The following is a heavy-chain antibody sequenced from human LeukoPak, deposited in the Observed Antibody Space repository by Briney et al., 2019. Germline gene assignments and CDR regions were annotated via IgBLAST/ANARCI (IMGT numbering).Heavy chain of an antibody. CDR3: ARGVVRGVKNYYYYMDV. J-gene: IGHJ6*03. D-gene: IGHD3-10*01. V-gene: IGHV4-34*01. Sequence: PSETLSLTCAVYGGSITGYYWSWIRQTPGRGLEWVGEIHYTGATSYNPSLKSRATISTDTSKNQFSLRLSSVTAADTAVYYCARGVVRGVKNYYYYMDVWGKGTTVTVSS. CDR1: GGSITGYY. CDR2: IHYTGAT.